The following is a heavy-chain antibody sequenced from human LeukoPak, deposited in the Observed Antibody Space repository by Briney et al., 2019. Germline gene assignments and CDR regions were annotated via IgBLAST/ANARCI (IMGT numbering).Heavy chain of an antibody. CDR1: GFTLSSNY. V-gene: IGHV3-66*02. CDR3: ARGRYGGNSVIDY. D-gene: IGHD4-23*01. Sequence: GGSLRLSRAASGFTLSSNYMSWARQAPGKGLEWGSVIYSDGSTYYADSVKGRFTISRHNSKNTLYLQMNSLRPEDTAVYYCARGRYGGNSVIDYWGQGTLVTVSS. CDR2: IYSDGST. J-gene: IGHJ4*02.